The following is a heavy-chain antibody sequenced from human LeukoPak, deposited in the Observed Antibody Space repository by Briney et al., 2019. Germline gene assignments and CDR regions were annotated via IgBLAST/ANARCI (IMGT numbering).Heavy chain of an antibody. J-gene: IGHJ4*02. Sequence: RGGSLRLSCAASGFTFHTYPMHWVRRAPGKGLEYLSANRNNGGSTYYAHSVRGRFTIYRHNSQHTLYPHMDRLRPDDMCVYYCAREVYGDADTYYFDYWGQGTLVTVSS. CDR1: GFTFHTYP. V-gene: IGHV3-64*01. D-gene: IGHD4-17*01. CDR3: AREVYGDADTYYFDY. CDR2: NRNNGGST.